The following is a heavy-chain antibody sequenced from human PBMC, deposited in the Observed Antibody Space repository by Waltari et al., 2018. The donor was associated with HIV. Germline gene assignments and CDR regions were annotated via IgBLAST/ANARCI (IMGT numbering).Heavy chain of an antibody. J-gene: IGHJ4*02. CDR3: ARADFGSGSYFDY. Sequence: QVQLVQSGAEVKKPGASVKVSCKTSGYTFTNYVIHWVRQAPGQRLEWMGWINTGNGDTKYSQMFQGRVTITRDTSASTAYMELSSLRSEDTSVYFCARADFGSGSYFDYWGQGTLVTVSS. CDR1: GYTFTNYV. V-gene: IGHV1-3*04. D-gene: IGHD3-10*01. CDR2: INTGNGDT.